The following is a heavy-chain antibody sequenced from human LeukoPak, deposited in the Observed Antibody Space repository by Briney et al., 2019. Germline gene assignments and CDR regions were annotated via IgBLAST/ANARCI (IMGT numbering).Heavy chain of an antibody. Sequence: GGSLRLSCAASGFTFSSYWMSWVRQAPGKGLEWVANIKQDGSEKYYVDSVKGRFTISRDNAKNSLYLQMNSLRAEDTAVYYCARGGRISLIEVVIPKIDYWGQGTLVPVSS. V-gene: IGHV3-7*03. J-gene: IGHJ4*02. CDR2: IKQDGSEK. D-gene: IGHD3-22*01. CDR1: GFTFSSYW. CDR3: ARGGRISLIEVVIPKIDY.